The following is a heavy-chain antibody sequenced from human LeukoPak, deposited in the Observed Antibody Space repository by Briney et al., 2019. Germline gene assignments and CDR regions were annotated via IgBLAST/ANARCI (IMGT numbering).Heavy chain of an antibody. J-gene: IGHJ4*02. CDR3: ARGPLVGTTNYYFDC. D-gene: IGHD2/OR15-2a*01. CDR2: IGTVGDT. Sequence: GGSLRLSCAASGFTFSSYDTHWVRQATGKGLEWVSVIGTVGDTYYSDSVKGRFTISRENAKNCLYLQMNSLRVGDTAVYYCARGPLVGTTNYYFDCWGQGTLVTVSS. V-gene: IGHV3-13*01. CDR1: GFTFSSYD.